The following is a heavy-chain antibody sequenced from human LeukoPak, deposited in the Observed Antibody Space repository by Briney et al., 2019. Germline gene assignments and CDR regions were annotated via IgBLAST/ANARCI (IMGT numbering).Heavy chain of an antibody. J-gene: IGHJ3*02. CDR2: ISYDGSNK. V-gene: IGHV3-30-3*01. CDR1: GFTFFTYA. Sequence: GGSLRLSCATSGFTFFTYAMHWVRQAPGKGLEWVAVISYDGSNKYYADSVKGRFTISRDNSKNTLYLQMNSLRAEDTAVYYCARGYSSGWSGGGAFDIWGQGTMVTVSS. CDR3: ARGYSSGWSGGGAFDI. D-gene: IGHD6-19*01.